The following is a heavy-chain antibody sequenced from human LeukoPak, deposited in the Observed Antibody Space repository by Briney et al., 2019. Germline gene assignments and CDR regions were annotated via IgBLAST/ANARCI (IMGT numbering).Heavy chain of an antibody. J-gene: IGHJ4*02. Sequence: PSETLSLTCAVYGGSFSGYYWSWIRQPPGKGLEWIGEINHSGSTYYNPSLKSRVTISVDTSKNQFSLKLSSVTAADTAVYYCAREVPAADWGQGTLVTVSS. CDR3: AREVPAAD. V-gene: IGHV4-34*01. D-gene: IGHD6-13*01. CDR2: INHSGST. CDR1: GGSFSGYY.